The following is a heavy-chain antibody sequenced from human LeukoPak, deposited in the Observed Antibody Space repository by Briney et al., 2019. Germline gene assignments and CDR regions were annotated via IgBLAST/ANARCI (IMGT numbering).Heavy chain of an antibody. CDR1: GYTFTSYA. V-gene: IGHV1-3*01. CDR2: INAGNGNT. CDR3: ARDESLYDAFDI. J-gene: IGHJ3*02. Sequence: ASVKVSCKASGYTFTSYAMHWVRQAPGQRLEWMGWINAGNGNTKYSQKFQGRVTITRDTSASTAYMELSSLRSEDTAVYYCARDESLYDAFDIWGQGTMVTVSS.